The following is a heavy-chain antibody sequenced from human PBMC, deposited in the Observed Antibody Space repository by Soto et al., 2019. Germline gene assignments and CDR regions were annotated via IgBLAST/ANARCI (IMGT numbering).Heavy chain of an antibody. D-gene: IGHD2-15*01. CDR2: ISGSGGRT. CDR1: GFTFSSYA. V-gene: IGHV3-23*01. CDR3: AKDARVVVADSGEY. J-gene: IGHJ4*02. Sequence: EVQLLESGGGLVQPGGSLRLSCAASGFTFSSYAMSWVRQAPGKGLEWVSAISGSGGRTYYADSVKGRFAISRDNSKNTLYLQRNNVRAEDTAVYYCAKDARVVVADSGEYWGQGTLVTVSS.